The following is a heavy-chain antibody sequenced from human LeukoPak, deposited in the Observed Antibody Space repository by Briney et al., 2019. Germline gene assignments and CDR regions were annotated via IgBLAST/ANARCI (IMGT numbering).Heavy chain of an antibody. D-gene: IGHD3-10*01. CDR1: GFTFSSYA. J-gene: IGHJ6*03. Sequence: GGSLRLSCAASGFTFSSYAMHWVRQAPGKGLEWVAVISYDGSNKYYADSVKGRFTISRDNSKNTLYLQMNSLRAEDTAVYYCVRAKPYYYGSGSSRYYYYMDVWGKGTTVTVSS. V-gene: IGHV3-30*04. CDR3: VRAKPYYYGSGSSRYYYYMDV. CDR2: ISYDGSNK.